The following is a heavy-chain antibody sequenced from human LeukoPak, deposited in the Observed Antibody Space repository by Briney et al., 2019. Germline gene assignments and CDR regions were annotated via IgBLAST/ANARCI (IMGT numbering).Heavy chain of an antibody. CDR2: IYPGDSDT. Sequence: GESLKISCKGSGYSFTGYWIGWVRQMPGKGLEWMGIIYPGDSDTRYSPSFQGQVTISADKSISTAYLQWSSLKASDTAMYYCARLRGIAARPGTNWFDPWGQGTLVTVSS. D-gene: IGHD6-6*01. J-gene: IGHJ5*02. V-gene: IGHV5-51*01. CDR3: ARLRGIAARPGTNWFDP. CDR1: GYSFTGYW.